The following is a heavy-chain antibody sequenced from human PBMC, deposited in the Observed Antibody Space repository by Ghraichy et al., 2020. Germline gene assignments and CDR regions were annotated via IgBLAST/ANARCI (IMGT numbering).Heavy chain of an antibody. Sequence: GGSLRLSCAASGFTFSSYAMSWVRQAPGKGLEWVSAISGSGGSTYYADSVKGRFTISRDNSKNTLYLQMNSLRAEDTAVYYCAKVMQGLRFLEWFRRDKDLDGMDVWGQGTTVTVSS. CDR1: GFTFSSYA. D-gene: IGHD3-3*01. J-gene: IGHJ6*02. V-gene: IGHV3-23*01. CDR3: AKVMQGLRFLEWFRRDKDLDGMDV. CDR2: ISGSGGST.